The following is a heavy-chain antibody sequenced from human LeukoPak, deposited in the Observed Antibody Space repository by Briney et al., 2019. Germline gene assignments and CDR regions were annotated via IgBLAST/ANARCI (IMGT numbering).Heavy chain of an antibody. J-gene: IGHJ5*02. D-gene: IGHD2-21*01. V-gene: IGHV4-31*03. CDR1: AASISSGGYY. Sequence: SETLSLTCTVSAASISSGGYYWRWIRQHPGRCLEWIGYMYYSGSTYYNPSLKRRVTISVDTSKNQFSLKLSSVTAADTAVYYFFFSSRRRHTRWFDPWGQGTLVTVSS. CDR2: MYYSGST. CDR3: FFSSRRRHTRWFDP.